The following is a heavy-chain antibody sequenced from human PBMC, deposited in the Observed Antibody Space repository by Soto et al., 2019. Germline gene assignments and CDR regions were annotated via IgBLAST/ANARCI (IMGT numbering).Heavy chain of an antibody. D-gene: IGHD6-6*01. CDR1: GGSFSGYY. V-gene: IGHV4-34*01. J-gene: IGHJ3*02. CDR3: ASRAARDDAFDI. Sequence: SETLSLTCAVYGGSFSGYYCSWIRQPPGKGLEWIEQINHSGSTNYNPSLKSRVAISVDTSTNQFSMKLSSVTAADTAVYYCASRAARDDAFDIWGQGTMVTV. CDR2: INHSGST.